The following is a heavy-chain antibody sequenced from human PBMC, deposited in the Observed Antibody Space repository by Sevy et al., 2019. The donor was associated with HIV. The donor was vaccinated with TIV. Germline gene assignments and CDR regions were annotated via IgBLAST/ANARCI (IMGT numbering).Heavy chain of an antibody. CDR2: MSMYSGSE. CDR1: GLILRDRA. CDR3: VIEIESDGSNF. J-gene: IGHJ4*02. D-gene: IGHD3-10*01. V-gene: IGHV3-9*01. Sequence: GGSLRLSCTASGLILRDRAMHWVRQTPGKGLEWVSGMSMYSGSEDYADFVKGRFTISGDNAKNSLNLQMDSLTLEDTSLYYWVIEIESDGSNFWGQGTLVTVSS.